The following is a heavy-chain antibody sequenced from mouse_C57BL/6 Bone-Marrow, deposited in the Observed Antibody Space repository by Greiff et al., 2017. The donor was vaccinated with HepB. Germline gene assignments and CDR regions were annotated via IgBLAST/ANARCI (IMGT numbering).Heavy chain of an antibody. V-gene: IGHV1-47*01. D-gene: IGHD2-4*01. Sequence: QVQLKQSGAELVKPGASVKMSCKASGYTFTTYPIEWMKQNHGKSLEWIGNFHPYNDDTKYNEKFKGKATLTVEKSSSTVYLELSRLTSDDSAVYYCARMGYDYDGGYYAMDYWGQGTSVTVSS. CDR3: ARMGYDYDGGYYAMDY. CDR2: FHPYNDDT. CDR1: GYTFTTYP. J-gene: IGHJ4*01.